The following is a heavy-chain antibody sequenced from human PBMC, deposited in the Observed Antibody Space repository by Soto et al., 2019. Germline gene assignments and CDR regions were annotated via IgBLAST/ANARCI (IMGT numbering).Heavy chain of an antibody. J-gene: IGHJ4*02. D-gene: IGHD2-21*01. V-gene: IGHV3-33*01. CDR3: ASSGDSGSY. Sequence: QVQLVESGGGVVQPGRYLRLSCAASGFTFSSYGMHWVRQAPGKGLEGVAVIWYDGSNKYYADSVKGRFTISRDNSKNTLYLQMNSLRAEDTAVYYCASSGDSGSYWGQGTLVTVSS. CDR1: GFTFSSYG. CDR2: IWYDGSNK.